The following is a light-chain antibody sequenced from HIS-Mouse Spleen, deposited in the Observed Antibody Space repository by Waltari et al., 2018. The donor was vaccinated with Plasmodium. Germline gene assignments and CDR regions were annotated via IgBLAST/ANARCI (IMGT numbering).Light chain of an antibody. CDR2: EDS. CDR1: SLPKKY. J-gene: IGLJ3*02. CDR3: YSTDSSGNHRV. Sequence: SYELTQPPSVSVSPGQTARNTCSGHSLPKKYASLYQQKSGQAPALAIYEDSKRPSGIPERFSGSSSGTMATLTISGAQVEDEADYYCYSTDSSGNHRVFGGGTKLTVL. V-gene: IGLV3-10*01.